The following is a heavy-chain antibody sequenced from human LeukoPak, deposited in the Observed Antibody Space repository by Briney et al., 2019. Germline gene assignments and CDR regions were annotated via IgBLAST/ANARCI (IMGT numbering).Heavy chain of an antibody. Sequence: PGRSLRLSCAASGFTFSSYAMHWVRQAPGKGLEWVANIKQDGSEKYYVDSVKGRFTISRDNAKNSLYLQMNSLRAEDTAVYYCAKDLHYGSADYWGQGTLVTVSS. J-gene: IGHJ4*02. CDR2: IKQDGSEK. D-gene: IGHD3-10*01. V-gene: IGHV3-7*01. CDR3: AKDLHYGSADY. CDR1: GFTFSSYA.